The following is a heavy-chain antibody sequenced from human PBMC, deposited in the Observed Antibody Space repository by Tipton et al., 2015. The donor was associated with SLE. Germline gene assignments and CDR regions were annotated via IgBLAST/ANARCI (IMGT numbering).Heavy chain of an antibody. V-gene: IGHV1-18*01. D-gene: IGHD3-10*01. CDR1: GYTFTSYG. CDR3: ARDQYYYGSGTYPF. CDR2: ISAYNGNT. J-gene: IGHJ4*02. Sequence: QSGAEVKEPGSSVKVACKASGYTFTSYGISWVRQAPGQGLEWMGWISAYNGNTNYAQKLQGRVTMTTDTSTSTAYMELRSLRSDDTAVYYCARDQYYYGSGTYPFWGQGTRVTVSS.